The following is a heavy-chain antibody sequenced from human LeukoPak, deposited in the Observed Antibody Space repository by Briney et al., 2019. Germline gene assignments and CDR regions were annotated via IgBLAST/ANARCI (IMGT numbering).Heavy chain of an antibody. CDR1: GYRFISYW. J-gene: IGHJ5*02. CDR2: IYPGDSDT. V-gene: IGHV5-51*01. CDR3: ASSSSSFIPLDP. Sequence: GEALKISCKGSGYRFISYWIGWVRQMPGKGLDWKGIIYPGDSDTRYSPSFQGQVTISADKSISTAYLQWSSLKASDTAMYYCASSSSSFIPLDPWGQGTLVTVSS. D-gene: IGHD6-6*01.